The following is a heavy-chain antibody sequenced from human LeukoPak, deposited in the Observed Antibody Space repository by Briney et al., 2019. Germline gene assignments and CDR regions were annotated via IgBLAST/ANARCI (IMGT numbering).Heavy chain of an antibody. V-gene: IGHV1-2*02. CDR1: GYTFTGYS. J-gene: IGHJ4*02. Sequence: ASLKVSCKASGYTFTGYSMYLVRHAPGQGLERMGWINPKNGGKSYAQKFQARDTMTTDTSTNTAYIELSSLRFDDRAVYYCAGWGAPGFEYWGGGTLVRVSS. CDR3: AGWGAPGFEY. CDR2: INPKNGGK. D-gene: IGHD3-16*01.